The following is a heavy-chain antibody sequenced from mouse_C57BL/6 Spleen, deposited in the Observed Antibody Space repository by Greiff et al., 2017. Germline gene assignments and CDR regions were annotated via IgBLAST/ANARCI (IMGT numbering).Heavy chain of an antibody. V-gene: IGHV1-7*01. CDR3: ARNYYGSIYAMDY. D-gene: IGHD1-1*01. J-gene: IGHJ4*01. CDR2: INPSSGYT. CDR1: GYTFTSYW. Sequence: LVESGAELAKPGASVKLSCKASGYTFTSYWMHWVKQRPGQGLEWIGYINPSSGYTKYNQKFKDKATLTADKSSSTAYMQLSSLTYEDSAVYYCARNYYGSIYAMDYWGQGTSVTVSS.